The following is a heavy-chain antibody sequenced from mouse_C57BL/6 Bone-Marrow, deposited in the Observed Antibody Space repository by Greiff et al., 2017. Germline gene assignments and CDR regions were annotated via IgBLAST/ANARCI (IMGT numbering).Heavy chain of an antibody. V-gene: IGHV1-55*01. D-gene: IGHD4-1*01. J-gene: IGHJ2*01. CDR1: GYTFTSYW. CDR2: IYPGSGST. Sequence: VQLQQPGAELVKPGASVKMSCKASGYTFTSYWITWVKQRPGQCLEWIGDIYPGSGSTNYNEKFKSKATLTVDTSSSTAYMQLSSLTSEDSAVYYCARRGTGTYYFDYWGQGTTLTVSS. CDR3: ARRGTGTYYFDY.